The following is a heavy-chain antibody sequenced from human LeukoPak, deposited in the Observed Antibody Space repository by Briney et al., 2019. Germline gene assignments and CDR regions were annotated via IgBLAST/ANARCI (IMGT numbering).Heavy chain of an antibody. CDR3: ARRENIAARSGEGGHFDY. Sequence: PSETLSLTCTVSGGSISSYYWGWIRQPPGKGREGIGSIYLSGSTYYNPSIKSRVSIYVETSKNPFSLKLSSVTAADTAVYYCARRENIAARSGEGGHFDYWGQGTLVTVSS. CDR2: IYLSGST. D-gene: IGHD6-6*01. V-gene: IGHV4-39*02. CDR1: GGSISSYY. J-gene: IGHJ4*02.